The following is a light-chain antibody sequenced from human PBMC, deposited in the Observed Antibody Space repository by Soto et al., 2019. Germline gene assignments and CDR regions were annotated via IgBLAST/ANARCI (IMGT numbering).Light chain of an antibody. CDR2: QTS. J-gene: IGKJ1*01. Sequence: GDRVTLSCRAGKYINTRLAWYQHRPGQAPRLLIYQTSLRAAGIPARFSASGSGTDFTLTISDVQPEDFVLYYGRQRHSRTGTSGQVT. CDR3: RQRHSRTGT. CDR1: KYINTR. V-gene: IGKV3D-15*03.